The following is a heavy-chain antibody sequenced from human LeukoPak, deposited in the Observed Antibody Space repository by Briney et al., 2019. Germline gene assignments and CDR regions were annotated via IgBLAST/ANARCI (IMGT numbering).Heavy chain of an antibody. D-gene: IGHD4-11*01. CDR2: VQHIGGET. V-gene: IGHV3-7*01. CDR3: ATYSILNAREFRY. Sequence: GSLRLSCAGSGFTFSNSWMGWVRQAPGKGLEWVANVQHIGGETYYVDSVKGRFTISRDNAKNSVYLQMNSSGADDTAVYYCATYSILNAREFRYWGQGTLVTVSS. CDR1: GFTFSNSW. J-gene: IGHJ1*01.